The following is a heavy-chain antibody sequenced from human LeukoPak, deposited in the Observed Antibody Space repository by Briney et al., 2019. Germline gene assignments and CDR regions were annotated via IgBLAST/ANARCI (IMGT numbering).Heavy chain of an antibody. CDR3: VRDVKF. CDR1: GGSIRSSDYY. J-gene: IGHJ4*02. Sequence: SQTLSLTCTVSGGSIRSSDYYWSWLRQPPGKGLEWIGYIYYSGSTYYNPSHKSRVTMSVDTSKNQFSLKLSSVTAADTAVCYCVRDVKFWGQGTLVTVSS. V-gene: IGHV4-30-4*01. D-gene: IGHD3-16*02. CDR2: IYYSGST.